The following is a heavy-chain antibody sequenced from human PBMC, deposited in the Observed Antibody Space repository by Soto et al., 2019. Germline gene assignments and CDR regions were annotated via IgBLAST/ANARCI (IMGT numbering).Heavy chain of an antibody. Sequence: EVQLLESGGGLVRPGGSLRLSCAASGFTFSSYAMSWVRQAPGKGLEWVSTISGSDGRTYSTDSVKGRFTISRDNSRNTAYLQMNSLRVEDTAVYYCAKGVSKYTPLAPFEYWGRVTLVSVSS. CDR3: AKGVSKYTPLAPFEY. CDR2: ISGSDGRT. V-gene: IGHV3-23*01. D-gene: IGHD5-18*01. CDR1: GFTFSSYA. J-gene: IGHJ4*02.